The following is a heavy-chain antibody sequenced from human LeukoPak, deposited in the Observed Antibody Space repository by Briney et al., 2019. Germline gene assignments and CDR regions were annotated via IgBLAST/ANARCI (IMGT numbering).Heavy chain of an antibody. CDR3: ARGKSGSSSGAFFDY. Sequence: SETLPLTCTVSGYSISSGYYWGWIRQPPGKGLEWIGSIYHSGSTYYNPSLKSRVTISVDTSKNQFSLKLSSVTAADTAVYYCARGKSGSSSGAFFDYWGQGTLVTVSS. CDR1: GYSISSGYY. V-gene: IGHV4-38-2*02. CDR2: IYHSGST. D-gene: IGHD6-6*01. J-gene: IGHJ4*02.